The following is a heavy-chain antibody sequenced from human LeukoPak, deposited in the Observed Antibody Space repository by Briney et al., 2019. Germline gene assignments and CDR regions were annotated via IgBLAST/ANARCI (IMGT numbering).Heavy chain of an antibody. V-gene: IGHV3-15*01. D-gene: IGHD3-22*01. Sequence: PGGSLRLSCAASGFTFSNAWMSWVRQAPGKGLEWVGRIKSKTDGGTTDYAAPVKGRFTISRDDSKNTLYLQMNSLKTEDTAVYYCRITMIVVARPPAFDIWGQGTMVTVSS. CDR1: GFTFSNAW. CDR3: RITMIVVARPPAFDI. CDR2: IKSKTDGGTT. J-gene: IGHJ3*02.